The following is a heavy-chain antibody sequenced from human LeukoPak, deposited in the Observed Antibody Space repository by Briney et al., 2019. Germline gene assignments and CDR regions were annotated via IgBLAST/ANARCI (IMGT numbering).Heavy chain of an antibody. CDR3: ARVHYYDSSGYYARYYFDY. V-gene: IGHV1-2*06. CDR1: GYTFTGYY. J-gene: IGHJ4*02. Sequence: ASVKVSCKASGYTFTGYYMHRVRQAPGQGLEWMGRINPNSGGTNYAQKFQGRVTMTRDTSISTAYMELSRLRSDDTAVYYCARVHYYDSSGYYARYYFDYWGQGTLVTVSS. CDR2: INPNSGGT. D-gene: IGHD3-22*01.